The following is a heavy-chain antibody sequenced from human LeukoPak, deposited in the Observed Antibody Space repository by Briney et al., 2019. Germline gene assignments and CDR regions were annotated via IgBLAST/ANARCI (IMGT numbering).Heavy chain of an antibody. CDR2: IHQHGSKE. J-gene: IGHJ3*02. Sequence: PGGSLRLSCTTSGFNFRGYWMGWVRQAPGKGLEWVANIHQHGSKENYVDSVKGRFTISRDNAKNSIYLQMNSLRAEDTAVYYCAKAGLLDYYGSGSYYPSVAFDIWGQGTMVTVSS. CDR3: AKAGLLDYYGSGSYYPSVAFDI. CDR1: GFNFRGYW. D-gene: IGHD3-10*01. V-gene: IGHV3-7*01.